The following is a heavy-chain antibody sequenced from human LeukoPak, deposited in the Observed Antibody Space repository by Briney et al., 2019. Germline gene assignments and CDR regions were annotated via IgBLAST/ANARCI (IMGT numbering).Heavy chain of an antibody. CDR3: ARAASGESALLSRGNYYYYGMDV. V-gene: IGHV3-30*03. CDR2: ISYDGSNK. CDR1: GFTFSSYG. Sequence: GGSLRLSCAASGFTFSSYGMHWVRQAPGKGLEWVAVISYDGSNKYYADSVKGRFTISRDNSKNTLYLQMNSLRAEDTAVYYCARAASGESALLSRGNYYYYGMDVWGQGTTVTVSS. J-gene: IGHJ6*02. D-gene: IGHD1-14*01.